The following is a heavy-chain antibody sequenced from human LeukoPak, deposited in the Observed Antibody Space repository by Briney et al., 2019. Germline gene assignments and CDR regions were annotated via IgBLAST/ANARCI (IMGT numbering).Heavy chain of an antibody. D-gene: IGHD2/OR15-2a*01. J-gene: IGHJ4*02. CDR3: AKDAVALQDEYYFDS. CDR1: GFSFVNFG. CDR2: IRYDGSLT. Sequence: GGSLRLSCAPSGFSFVNFGFHWLRQAPGKGLEWVAFIRYDGSLTDYADSMKGRFTVARDNSKNTVSLHMNSLRPEDAAVYYCAKDAVALQDEYYFDSWGQGTVVAVSS. V-gene: IGHV3-30*02.